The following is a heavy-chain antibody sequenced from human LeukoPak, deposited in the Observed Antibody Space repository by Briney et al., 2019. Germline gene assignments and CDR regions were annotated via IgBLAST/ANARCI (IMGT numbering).Heavy chain of an antibody. CDR1: GFTFSSYA. J-gene: IGHJ4*02. CDR2: ISGSGGST. V-gene: IGHV3-23*01. Sequence: GGSLRLSCAASGFTFSSYAMSWVRQAPGKGLEWVSAISGSGGSTYYADSVKGRFTISRDNSKNTLYLQMNSLRAEDTAVYYCAKHTKIFGVVIIPLRDYFDYWGQGTLVTVSS. CDR3: AKHTKIFGVVIIPLRDYFDY. D-gene: IGHD3-3*01.